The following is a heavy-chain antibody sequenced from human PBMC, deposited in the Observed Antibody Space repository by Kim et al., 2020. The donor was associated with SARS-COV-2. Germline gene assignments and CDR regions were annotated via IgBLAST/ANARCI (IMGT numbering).Heavy chain of an antibody. Sequence: SVKVSCKAYGGTFSSYVISWVRQAPGQGLEWMGRIIAILGKPNYAQKFQGRVTITADKSTSTAYMEVSNLRSEDTAVYYCAKHSQTLSTIHYDMDVWGQGTTVTVSS. CDR3: AKHSQTLSTIHYDMDV. D-gene: IGHD3-9*01. V-gene: IGHV1-69*04. J-gene: IGHJ6*02. CDR1: GGTFSSYV. CDR2: IIAILGKP.